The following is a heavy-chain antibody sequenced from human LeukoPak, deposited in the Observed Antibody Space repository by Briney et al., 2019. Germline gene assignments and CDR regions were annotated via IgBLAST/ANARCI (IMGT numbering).Heavy chain of an antibody. D-gene: IGHD6-13*01. V-gene: IGHV1-3*01. Sequence: ASVKVSCKASGYTFTSYAMHWVRRAPGQRLEWMGWINAGNGNTKYSQKFQGRVTITRDTSASTAYMELSSLRSEDTAVYYCARRRTAAGPMYYFDYWGQGTLVTVSS. CDR3: ARRRTAAGPMYYFDY. J-gene: IGHJ4*02. CDR2: INAGNGNT. CDR1: GYTFTSYA.